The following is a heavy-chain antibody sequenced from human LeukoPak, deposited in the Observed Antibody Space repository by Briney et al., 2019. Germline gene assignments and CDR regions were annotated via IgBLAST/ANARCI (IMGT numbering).Heavy chain of an antibody. J-gene: IGHJ3*02. CDR2: ISSSSSYI. V-gene: IGHV3-21*01. D-gene: IGHD6-13*01. Sequence: GGSLRLSCAASGFTFTNYAMTWVRQAPGKGLEWVSSISSSSSYIYYADSVKGRFTISRDNAKNSLYLQMNSLRAEDTAVYYCARDGAAAGPFAFDIWGQGTMVTVSS. CDR1: GFTFTNYA. CDR3: ARDGAAAGPFAFDI.